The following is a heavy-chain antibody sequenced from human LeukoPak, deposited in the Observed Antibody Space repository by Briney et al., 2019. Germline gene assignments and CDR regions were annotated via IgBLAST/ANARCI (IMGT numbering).Heavy chain of an antibody. Sequence: SETLSLTCSVSGASISGYYWSGVRQPPGKRLEFIGYIYNSLNDYNPSLKSRVIISSDPSKNQFPLRLSSMTAADTAVYYCAILPTVWCKGTLVTVSS. CDR1: GASISGYY. CDR3: AILPTV. J-gene: IGHJ4*02. D-gene: IGHD1-14*01. V-gene: IGHV4-59*01. CDR2: IYNSLN.